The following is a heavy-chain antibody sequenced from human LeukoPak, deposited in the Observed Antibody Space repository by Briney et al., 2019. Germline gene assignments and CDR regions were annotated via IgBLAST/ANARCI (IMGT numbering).Heavy chain of an antibody. J-gene: IGHJ4*02. D-gene: IGHD3-16*02. Sequence: SETLSLTCAVSGTSFSSYYWSWIRQPPGKGLEWIGEVNHSGYTNDNPSLKSRVTISVDTSKNQFSLKLSSVTAADTAVYYCASSGLRLGELSHNFDYWGQGTLVTVSS. CDR2: VNHSGYT. V-gene: IGHV4-34*01. CDR3: ASSGLRLGELSHNFDY. CDR1: GTSFSSYY.